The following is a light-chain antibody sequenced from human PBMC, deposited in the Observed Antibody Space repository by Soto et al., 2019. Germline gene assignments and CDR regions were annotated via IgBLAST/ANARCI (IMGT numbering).Light chain of an antibody. Sequence: DIQLTQSPSTLSASVGDRVTITCRASQSINSWLAWYQQMPGKAPKLLIYKASSLDTGVPSRLSGTGSGTEFTLTISSLQPDDFATYYCQQYNTWCTFGQGTKVEIK. V-gene: IGKV1-5*03. CDR1: QSINSW. J-gene: IGKJ1*01. CDR3: QQYNTWCT. CDR2: KAS.